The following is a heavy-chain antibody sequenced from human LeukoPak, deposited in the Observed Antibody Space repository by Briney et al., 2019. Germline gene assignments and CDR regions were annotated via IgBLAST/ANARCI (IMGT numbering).Heavy chain of an antibody. Sequence: SETLSLTCTVSGGSISSYYWSWIRQPAGKGLEWIGRVYISGSTNYNPSLKSRVTMSLDTSKNQFSLRLSSVTAADTAVYYCARGAGETTGYYWGQGTLVTVSS. CDR1: GGSISSYY. J-gene: IGHJ4*02. CDR3: ARGAGETTGYY. CDR2: VYISGST. D-gene: IGHD4-17*01. V-gene: IGHV4-4*07.